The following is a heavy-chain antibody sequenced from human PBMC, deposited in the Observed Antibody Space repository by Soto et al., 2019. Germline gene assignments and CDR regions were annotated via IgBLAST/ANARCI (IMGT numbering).Heavy chain of an antibody. CDR3: ARTYDFWSGYPVGMDV. Sequence: TLSLTCTVSCGSSSSGDYYWSWIRQPPGKGLEWIGYIYYSGSTYYNPSLKSRVTISVDTSKNQFSLKLSSVTAADTAVYYCARTYDFWSGYPVGMDVWAQGTTVTVSS. V-gene: IGHV4-30-4*01. D-gene: IGHD3-3*01. CDR1: CGSSSSGDYY. CDR2: IYYSGST. J-gene: IGHJ6*02.